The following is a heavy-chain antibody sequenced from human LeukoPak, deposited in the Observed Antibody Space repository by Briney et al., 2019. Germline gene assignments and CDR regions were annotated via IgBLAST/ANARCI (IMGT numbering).Heavy chain of an antibody. CDR3: ARHSRDGYLDY. Sequence: SETLSLTCAVYGGSFSGYYWSWIRQPPGKGLEWIGEINHSGSTNYNPSLKSRVTISVDTSKNQFSLKLSSVTAADTAVYYCARHSRDGYLDYWGQGTLVTVSS. D-gene: IGHD5-24*01. V-gene: IGHV4-34*01. CDR2: INHSGST. J-gene: IGHJ4*02. CDR1: GGSFSGYY.